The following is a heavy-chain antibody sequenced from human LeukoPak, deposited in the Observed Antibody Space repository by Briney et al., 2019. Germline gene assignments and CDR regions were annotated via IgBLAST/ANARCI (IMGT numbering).Heavy chain of an antibody. Sequence: GGSLRLSCAASGFTFSSYAMSWVRQAPGKGLEWVSAISGSGGSTHYADSVKGRFTISRDNSKNTLYLQMNSLRAEDTAVYYCARVGGSSSRLIYYFGYWGQGTLVTVSS. V-gene: IGHV3-23*01. CDR1: GFTFSSYA. CDR2: ISGSGGST. J-gene: IGHJ4*02. CDR3: ARVGGSSSRLIYYFGY. D-gene: IGHD6-13*01.